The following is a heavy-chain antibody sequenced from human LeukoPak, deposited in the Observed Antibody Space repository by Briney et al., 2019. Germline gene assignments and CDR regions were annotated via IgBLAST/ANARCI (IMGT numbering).Heavy chain of an antibody. J-gene: IGHJ5*02. CDR1: GGSISSGSYY. D-gene: IGHD1-14*01. CDR3: ARSPGPDRQTNWFDP. V-gene: IGHV4-61*02. CDR2: IYTSGST. Sequence: PSETLSLTCTVSGGSISSGSYYWSWIRQPAGKGLEWIGRIYTSGSTNYNPSLKSRVTISVDTSKNQFSLKLSSVTAADTAVYYCARSPGPDRQTNWFDPWGQGTLVTVSS.